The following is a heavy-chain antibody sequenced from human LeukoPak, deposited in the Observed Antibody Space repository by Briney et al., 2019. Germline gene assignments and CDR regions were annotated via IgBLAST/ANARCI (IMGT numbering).Heavy chain of an antibody. Sequence: ASVKVSCKASGYTFTGYYMHWVRQAPGQGLEWMGWINPNSGGTNYAQKFQGRVTMTRDTSISTAYMELSRLRSEDTAVYYCARGEEWLRLPYDYWGQGTLVTVSS. J-gene: IGHJ4*02. CDR2: INPNSGGT. CDR3: ARGEEWLRLPYDY. CDR1: GYTFTGYY. D-gene: IGHD5-12*01. V-gene: IGHV1-2*02.